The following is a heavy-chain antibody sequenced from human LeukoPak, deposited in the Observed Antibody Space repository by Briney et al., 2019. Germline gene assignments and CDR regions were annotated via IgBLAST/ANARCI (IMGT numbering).Heavy chain of an antibody. D-gene: IGHD6-13*01. V-gene: IGHV3-48*01. CDR2: ISSSNSTI. Sequence: GGSLRLSCAASGFTFSSYSMNWVRQAPGKGLEWVSYISSSNSTIYYADSVKGRFTISRDNAKNSLYLQMNSLRAEDTAVYYCARNRHSSWSPLYYFDYWGQGTLVTVSS. CDR3: ARNRHSSWSPLYYFDY. CDR1: GFTFSSYS. J-gene: IGHJ4*02.